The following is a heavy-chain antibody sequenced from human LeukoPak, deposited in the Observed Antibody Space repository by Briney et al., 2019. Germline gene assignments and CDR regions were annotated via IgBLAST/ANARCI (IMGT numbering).Heavy chain of an antibody. J-gene: IGHJ4*02. CDR1: GFTFSNSA. D-gene: IGHD3-9*01. V-gene: IGHV3-21*01. CDR2: IDYDSSHI. Sequence: GGSLRLSCAASGFTFSNSAMNWVRQVPGKGLAWVSSIDYDSSHIYYAASVRGRFTISRDNAGNPVYLQMNSLRVEDTAVYYCARDPLRYLRVGHYDYWGQGTLVAVSS. CDR3: ARDPLRYLRVGHYDY.